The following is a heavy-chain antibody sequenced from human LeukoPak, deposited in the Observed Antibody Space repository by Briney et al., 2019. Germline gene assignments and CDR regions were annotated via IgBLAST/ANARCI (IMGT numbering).Heavy chain of an antibody. Sequence: GSSVKVSCKASGGTFSSYAISWVRQAPGQGLEWMGRIIPIHGIANYAQKFQGRVTITADKSTSTAYMELSSLRSEDTAVYYCAGADYYDSSGDYWGQGTLVTVSS. CDR1: GGTFSSYA. CDR3: AGADYYDSSGDY. D-gene: IGHD3-22*01. J-gene: IGHJ4*02. CDR2: IIPIHGIA. V-gene: IGHV1-69*04.